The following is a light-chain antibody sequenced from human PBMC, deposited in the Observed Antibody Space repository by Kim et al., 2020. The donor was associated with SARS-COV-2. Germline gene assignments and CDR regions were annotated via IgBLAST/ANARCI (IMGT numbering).Light chain of an antibody. CDR2: GKN. CDR3: SSRDSSGNHWV. CDR1: SLRGYY. Sequence: AVGQTVRSTCQGDSLRGYYASGYQQKPGQAPVLVIYGKNSRPSGIPDRFSGASSGNAASLTITGAQAEDEADYYCSSRDSSGNHWVFGGGTQLTVL. V-gene: IGLV3-19*01. J-gene: IGLJ3*02.